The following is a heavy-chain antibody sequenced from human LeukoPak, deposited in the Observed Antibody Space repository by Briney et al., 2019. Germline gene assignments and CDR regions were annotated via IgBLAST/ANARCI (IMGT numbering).Heavy chain of an antibody. CDR1: GGSFSSDGYS. Sequence: SETLSLTCAVSGGSFSSDGYSWHWIRQPPGKGLEWIGYIYPSGNTYYNPSLKSRVTISIDRSKNQFSLNLSSVTAADTAVYYCARGYCSGSTRYLAFDIWGEETMVTVSS. D-gene: IGHD2-15*01. CDR3: ARGYCSGSTRYLAFDI. V-gene: IGHV4-30-2*01. CDR2: IYPSGNT. J-gene: IGHJ3*02.